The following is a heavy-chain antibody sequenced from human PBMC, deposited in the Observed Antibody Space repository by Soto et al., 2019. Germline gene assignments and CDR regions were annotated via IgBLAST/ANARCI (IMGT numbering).Heavy chain of an antibody. Sequence: PSETLSLTSTVSGGSISSYYWSWIRQPPGKGLEWIGSYYYSGTTYYNPSLKSRVTISVDTSKSHFSLTMSSVTAADTAVYFCAQRSGFYTGIDFWGQGTLVTVSS. CDR2: YYYSGTT. V-gene: IGHV4-59*12. J-gene: IGHJ4*02. D-gene: IGHD3-3*01. CDR3: AQRSGFYTGIDF. CDR1: GGSISSYY.